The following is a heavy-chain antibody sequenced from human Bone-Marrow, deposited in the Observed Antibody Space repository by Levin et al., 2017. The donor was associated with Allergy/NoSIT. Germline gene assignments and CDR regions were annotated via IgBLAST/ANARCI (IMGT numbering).Heavy chain of an antibody. D-gene: IGHD2-8*02. V-gene: IGHV3-21*01. CDR3: ARGIIGDVRVAHKEAFDI. J-gene: IGHJ3*02. CDR2: ISSSGSDM. Sequence: GESLKISCTDSGFTFSIYSINWVRQAPGKGLEWVSSISSSGSDMYYVDSVRGRFTISRDNAKNSLTLQMNSLRAEDTAVYYCARGIIGDVRVAHKEAFDIWGQGTMVSVSS. CDR1: GFTFSIYS.